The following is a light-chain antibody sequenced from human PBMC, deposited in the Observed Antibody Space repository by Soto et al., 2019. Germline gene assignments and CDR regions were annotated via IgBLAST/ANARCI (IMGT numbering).Light chain of an antibody. Sequence: DIQMTQSPSSLSASVGDRVTVTCRASQSISTNLTWYQQKPGKTPKVRIYAASNLLSGVTSRISGSGSGTDFTLAITRPQPEYVATYYCQQTYSTPYTVGQGTKLEIK. V-gene: IGKV1-39*01. J-gene: IGKJ2*01. CDR3: QQTYSTPYT. CDR2: AAS. CDR1: QSISTN.